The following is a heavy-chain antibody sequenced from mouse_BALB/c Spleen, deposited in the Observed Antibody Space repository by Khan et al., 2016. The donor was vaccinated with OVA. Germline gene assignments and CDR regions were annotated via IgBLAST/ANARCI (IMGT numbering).Heavy chain of an antibody. Sequence: QVQLQQSGAELVKPGTSVKLSCKTSGYTFPSYWIQWVNQRPGQGLGWIGQIFPGTGTTYYNENFKDKATLTVDTSSNSAYMQLTSLTSEDSAVYCWARGDFVNYEFVYWGQGTLVTVSA. D-gene: IGHD2-1*01. J-gene: IGHJ3*01. CDR2: IFPGTGTT. CDR1: GYTFPSYW. V-gene: IGHV1S132*01. CDR3: ARGDFVNYEFVY.